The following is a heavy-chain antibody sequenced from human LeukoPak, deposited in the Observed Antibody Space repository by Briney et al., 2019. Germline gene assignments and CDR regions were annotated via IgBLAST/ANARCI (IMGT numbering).Heavy chain of an antibody. V-gene: IGHV3-48*03. CDR2: ISSSGSTI. D-gene: IGHD2-21*02. CDR1: GFTFSSYE. Sequence: PGGSLRLSCAASGFTFSSYEMNWVRQAPGKGLEWVSYISSSGSTIYYADSVKGRFSISRDNSKNTLYLQVNGLRTEDTAVYYCAKDRLLNCRGNCYIFDYWVQGTVVTVSS. J-gene: IGHJ4*02. CDR3: AKDRLLNCRGNCYIFDY.